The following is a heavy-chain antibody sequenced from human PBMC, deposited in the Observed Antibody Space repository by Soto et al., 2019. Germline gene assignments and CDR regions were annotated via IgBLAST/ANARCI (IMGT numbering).Heavy chain of an antibody. CDR3: VRNYYDTNGYYP. V-gene: IGHV3-7*03. Sequence: EVQVVESGGGLVQPGGSLRVSCAASGFTLSSHWMTWVRQAPGKGLEWVANIKEDGSVRYYVDSVRGRFTISRDNLKNSLYLQMDSLRAEDTALYYCVRNYYDTNGYYPWGQGTLVTVSS. CDR1: GFTLSSHW. CDR2: IKEDGSVR. D-gene: IGHD3-22*01. J-gene: IGHJ5*02.